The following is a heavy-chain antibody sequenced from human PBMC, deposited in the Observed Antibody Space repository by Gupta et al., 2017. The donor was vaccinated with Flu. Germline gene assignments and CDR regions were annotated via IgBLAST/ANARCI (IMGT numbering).Heavy chain of an antibody. J-gene: IGHJ2*01. Sequence: QVQLQESGPGLVRPSETLSLTCSVSGGSVSSYYWTWIRQPPGKGLEWLGNIYFSGNNKYNSSLKSRVTISADTSKNHFSLKLSSVTAADTAVYYCARVNPGWNGYYFDLWGRGTLVTVSS. CDR3: ARVNPGWNGYYFDL. CDR2: IYFSGNN. D-gene: IGHD5-18*01. CDR1: GGSVSSYY. V-gene: IGHV4-59*02.